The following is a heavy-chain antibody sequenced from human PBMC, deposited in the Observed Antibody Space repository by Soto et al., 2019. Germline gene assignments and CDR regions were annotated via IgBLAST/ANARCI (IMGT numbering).Heavy chain of an antibody. Sequence: SETLSLTCTVSGGSISSSSYYWGWIRQPPGKGLEWIGSIYYSGSTYYNPSLKSRVTISVDTSKNQFSLKLSSVTAADTAVYYCARQDLVLDSSGRIDYWAQGTLVPVSS. J-gene: IGHJ4*02. CDR1: GGSISSSSYY. V-gene: IGHV4-39*01. CDR3: ARQDLVLDSSGRIDY. D-gene: IGHD3-22*01. CDR2: IYYSGST.